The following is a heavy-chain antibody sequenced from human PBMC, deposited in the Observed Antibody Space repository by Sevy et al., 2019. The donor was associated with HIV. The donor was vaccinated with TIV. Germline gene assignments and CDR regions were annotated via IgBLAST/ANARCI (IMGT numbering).Heavy chain of an antibody. J-gene: IGHJ3*02. V-gene: IGHV1-8*01. Sequence: ASVKVSCKASGYTFTSYDINWVRQATGQGLEWMGWMNPNSGNTGYAQKFQGRVTMTRNTSISTAYMELSSLRSEDTAVYYWSRGVRAYYYDSSGYYYSGGSAFDIWGQGTMVTVSS. CDR3: SRGVRAYYYDSSGYYYSGGSAFDI. D-gene: IGHD3-22*01. CDR1: GYTFTSYD. CDR2: MNPNSGNT.